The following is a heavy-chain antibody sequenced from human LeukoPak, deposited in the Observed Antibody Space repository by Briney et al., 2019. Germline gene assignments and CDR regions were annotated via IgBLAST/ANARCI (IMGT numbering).Heavy chain of an antibody. Sequence: ASVKVSCKASGYTFTGYYMHWVRQAPGQGLEWMGWINPNSGGTNYAQEFQGRVTMTRDTSISTAYMELSRLRSDDTAVYYCARSPRGPGIGLQTFDYWGQGTLVTVSS. CDR3: ARSPRGPGIGLQTFDY. CDR1: GYTFTGYY. J-gene: IGHJ4*02. V-gene: IGHV1-2*02. D-gene: IGHD2/OR15-2a*01. CDR2: INPNSGGT.